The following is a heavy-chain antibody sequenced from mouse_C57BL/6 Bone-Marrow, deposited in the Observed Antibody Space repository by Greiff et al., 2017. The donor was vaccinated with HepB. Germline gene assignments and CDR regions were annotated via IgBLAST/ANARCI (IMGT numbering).Heavy chain of an antibody. V-gene: IGHV5-4*01. CDR2: ISDGGSYT. CDR3: ARYSQYYYGSSYGYAMDY. D-gene: IGHD1-1*01. CDR1: GFTFSSYA. Sequence: EVQWVESGGGLVKPGGSLKLSCAASGFTFSSYAMSWVRQTPEKRLEWVATISDGGSYTYYPDNVKGRFTISRDNAKNNLYLQMSHLKSEDTAMYYCARYSQYYYGSSYGYAMDYWGQGTSVTVSS. J-gene: IGHJ4*01.